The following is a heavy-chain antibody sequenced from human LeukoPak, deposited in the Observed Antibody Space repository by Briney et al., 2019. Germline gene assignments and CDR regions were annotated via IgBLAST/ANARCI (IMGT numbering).Heavy chain of an antibody. V-gene: IGHV4-59*01. CDR1: GGSISSYY. CDR2: IYYSGST. J-gene: IGHJ4*02. CDR3: ARVTDLGYCSSTSCYPEYYFDY. D-gene: IGHD2-2*01. Sequence: PSETLSLTCTVSGGSISSYYWSWIRQPPGKGLEWIGYIYYSGSTNYNPSLKSRVTISVDTSKNQFSLKLSSVTAADTAVYYCARVTDLGYCSSTSCYPEYYFDYWGQGTLVTVSS.